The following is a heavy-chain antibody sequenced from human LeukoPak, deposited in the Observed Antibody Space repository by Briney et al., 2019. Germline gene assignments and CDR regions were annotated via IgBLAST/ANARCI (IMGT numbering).Heavy chain of an antibody. J-gene: IGHJ4*02. CDR1: GYTFTSYG. D-gene: IGHD1-26*01. CDR2: ISAYNGNT. Sequence: GASVKVSCKASGYTFTSYGISWVRQAPGQGLEWMGWISAYNGNTNYAQKLRGRVTMTTDTSTSTAYMELRSLRSDDTAVYYCARDEWELLPGGTNYWGQGTLVTVSS. V-gene: IGHV1-18*01. CDR3: ARDEWELLPGGTNY.